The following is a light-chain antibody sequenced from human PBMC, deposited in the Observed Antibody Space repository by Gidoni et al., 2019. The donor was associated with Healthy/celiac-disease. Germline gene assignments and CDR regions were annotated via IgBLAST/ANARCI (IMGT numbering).Light chain of an antibody. CDR3: QQYNSDPWT. CDR2: KAA. CDR1: QSISSW. J-gene: IGKJ1*01. V-gene: IGKV1-5*03. Sequence: DIQMTQSPSTLSASVGDRVTITCRDSQSISSWLAWYQQKPGKAPKPLIYKAASLESGFPSRFSGSGYGTEFTRNISSLKLDDFATYYCQQYNSDPWTFGQGTKVEIK.